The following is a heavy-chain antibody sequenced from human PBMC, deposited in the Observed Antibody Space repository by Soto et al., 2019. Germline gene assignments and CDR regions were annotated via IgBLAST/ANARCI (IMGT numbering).Heavy chain of an antibody. J-gene: IGHJ6*02. CDR1: GFTFSSYG. CDR2: IWYDGSNK. D-gene: IGHD3-10*01. Sequence: QTGGSLRLSCAASGFTFSSYGMHWVRQAPGKGLEWVAVIWYDGSNKYYADSVKGRFTISRDNSKNTLYLQMNSLRAEDTAVYYCARDRERVLLLWFGEKYGMDVWGQGTTVTVSS. CDR3: ARDRERVLLLWFGEKYGMDV. V-gene: IGHV3-33*01.